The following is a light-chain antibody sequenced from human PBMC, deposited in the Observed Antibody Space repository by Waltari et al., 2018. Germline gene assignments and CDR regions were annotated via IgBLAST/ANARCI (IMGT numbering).Light chain of an antibody. CDR2: LGS. J-gene: IGKJ2*01. Sequence: EIVMTQSPLSLPVTPGEPASISCRSSQSLLHSNGYNYLDWYLQKPGQSPQLLIYLGSNRAAGVPYRFSGSGSGTDVTLKISRVEAEDVGVYYCMQALQTLSYTFGQGPKLEIK. CDR1: QSLLHSNGYNY. V-gene: IGKV2-28*01. CDR3: MQALQTLSYT.